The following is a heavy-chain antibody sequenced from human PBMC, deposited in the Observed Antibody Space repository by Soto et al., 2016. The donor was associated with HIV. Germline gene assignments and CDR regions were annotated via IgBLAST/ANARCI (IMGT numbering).Heavy chain of an antibody. D-gene: IGHD3-16*01. CDR1: GFTFSNAW. CDR2: IKSETDGGTT. V-gene: IGHV3-15*01. CDR3: TSHLYPT. Sequence: EVQLVESGGGLVKPGGSLRLSCAVSGFTFSNAWMSWVRQAPGKELEWVGRIKSETDGGTTDYAAPVKGRFTISRDDSKNTLYLQMNSLKTEDTAVYYCTSHLYPTWGQGMLVTVSS. J-gene: IGHJ5*02.